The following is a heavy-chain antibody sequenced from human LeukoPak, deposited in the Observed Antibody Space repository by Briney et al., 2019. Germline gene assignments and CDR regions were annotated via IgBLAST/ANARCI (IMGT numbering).Heavy chain of an antibody. CDR3: AREESAYGWELESLDY. D-gene: IGHD1-26*01. CDR1: GFTFSSYW. V-gene: IGHV3-74*01. CDR2: IASDGSST. Sequence: GGSLRLSCAASGFTFSSYWMNWVRQAPGKGLVWVSRIASDGSSTTYADSVKGRFSISRDNAKNTLYLQMNSLRVEDTAVYYCAREESAYGWELESLDYWGQGTLVTVSS. J-gene: IGHJ4*02.